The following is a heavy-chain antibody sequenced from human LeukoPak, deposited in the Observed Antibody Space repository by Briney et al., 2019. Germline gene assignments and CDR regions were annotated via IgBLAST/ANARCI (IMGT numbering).Heavy chain of an antibody. CDR3: ARDNNGWPPKLYSMDV. CDR1: GVSINLYY. CDR2: MYAGGNT. D-gene: IGHD6-19*01. Sequence: PSETLSLTCAVSGVSINLYYWNWVRQPAGKGLEWIGRMYAGGNTNYSPSLKSRVTMSVDTSKNLFFLNLDSVTAADTAVYFCARDNNGWPPKLYSMDVWGQGTTVTVSS. V-gene: IGHV4-4*07. J-gene: IGHJ6*02.